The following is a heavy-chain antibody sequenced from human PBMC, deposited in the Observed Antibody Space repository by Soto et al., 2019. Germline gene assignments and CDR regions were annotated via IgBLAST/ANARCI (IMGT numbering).Heavy chain of an antibody. D-gene: IGHD4-17*01. J-gene: IGHJ6*02. CDR2: INAGNGNT. CDR1: GYTFTNYA. V-gene: IGHV1-3*01. Sequence: QVQLVQSGAEVKKPGASVKVYCKASGYTFTNYAMHWVRQAPGQRLEWMGWINAGNGNTKYSQKFQGRVTITRDTSASTADMELSSLRSEDTAVYYCARDTAPSDVWGQGATVTVSS. CDR3: ARDTAPSDV.